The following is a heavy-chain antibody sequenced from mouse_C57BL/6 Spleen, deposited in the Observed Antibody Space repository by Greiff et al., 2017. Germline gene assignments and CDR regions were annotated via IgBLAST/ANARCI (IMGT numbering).Heavy chain of an antibody. V-gene: IGHV2-4*01. CDR1: GFSLTSYG. Sequence: VKLMESGPGLVQPSQSLSITCTVSGFSLTSYGVHWVRQPPGKGLEWLGVIWSGGSTDYNAAFISRLSISKDNSKSQVFFKMNSLQADDTAIYYCVKKGDYNWYFDVWGTGTTVTVSS. CDR2: IWSGGST. J-gene: IGHJ1*03. D-gene: IGHD2-12*01. CDR3: VKKGDYNWYFDV.